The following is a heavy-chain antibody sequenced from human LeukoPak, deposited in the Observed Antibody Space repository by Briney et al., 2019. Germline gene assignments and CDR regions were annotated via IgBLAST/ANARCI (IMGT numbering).Heavy chain of an antibody. CDR1: GGSISSSSYY. J-gene: IGHJ5*02. D-gene: IGHD3-9*01. CDR3: ARYWLLDSWFDP. Sequence: SETLSLTCTVAGGSISSSSYYWGWIRQPPGKGLEWIGSIYYSGSTYYNPSLKSRVTISVDTPKNQFSLKLSSVTAADTAVCYCARYWLLDSWFDPWGQGTLVTVSS. CDR2: IYYSGST. V-gene: IGHV4-39*07.